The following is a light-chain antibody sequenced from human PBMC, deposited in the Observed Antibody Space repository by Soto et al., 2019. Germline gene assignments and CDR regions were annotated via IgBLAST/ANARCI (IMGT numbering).Light chain of an antibody. CDR1: QGITGE. CDR3: QQGHNWPLT. V-gene: IGKV1-6*01. CDR2: AAT. Sequence: IQMTQSPSTLSASLGDRVTISCRATQGITGELAWYQQKPGKPPKLLIYAATSRASGVPSRFTGTESGSEFTLTISRLQSEDFAVYYCQQGHNWPLTFGQGTRVEI. J-gene: IGKJ2*01.